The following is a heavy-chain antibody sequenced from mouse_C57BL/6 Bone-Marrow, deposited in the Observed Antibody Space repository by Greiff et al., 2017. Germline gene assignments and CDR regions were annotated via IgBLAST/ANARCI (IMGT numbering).Heavy chain of an antibody. CDR1: GYTFTEYT. Sequence: VQLQQSGAELVKPGASVKLSCKASGYTFTEYTIHWVKQRSGQGLEWIGWIYPGSGSIKYNEKFKGKATLTADKSSSTAYMQLSRVTSEDSAVYFCARQGEGALLRSFGYWGQGTLVTVSA. D-gene: IGHD1-1*01. CDR3: ARQGEGALLRSFGY. CDR2: IYPGSGSI. J-gene: IGHJ3*01. V-gene: IGHV1-62-2*01.